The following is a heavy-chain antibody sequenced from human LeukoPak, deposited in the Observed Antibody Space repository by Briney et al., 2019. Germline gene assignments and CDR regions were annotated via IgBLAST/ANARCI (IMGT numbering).Heavy chain of an antibody. V-gene: IGHV1-2*02. CDR2: INPNSGGT. Sequence: GASVKVSCKASGYTFTGYYMHWVRQAPGQGLEWMGWINPNSGGTNYAQKFQGRVTMTRDTSISTAYMELGRLRSDDTAVYYCARRVAADQDYYYYYMDVWGKGTTVTVSS. CDR3: ARRVAADQDYYYYYMDV. CDR1: GYTFTGYY. J-gene: IGHJ6*03. D-gene: IGHD6-13*01.